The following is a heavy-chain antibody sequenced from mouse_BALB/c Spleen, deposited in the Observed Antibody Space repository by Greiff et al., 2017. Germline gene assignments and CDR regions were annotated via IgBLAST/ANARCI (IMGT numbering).Heavy chain of an antibody. CDR2: ISDGGSYT. V-gene: IGHV5-4*02. CDR1: GFTFSDYY. Sequence: EVQLVESGGGLVKPGGSLKLSCAASGFTFSDYYMYWVRQTPEKRLEWVATISDGGSYTYYPDSVKGRFTISRDNAKNNLYLQMSSLKSEDTAMYYCARGEYGNYDFDYWGQGTTLTVSS. D-gene: IGHD2-10*02. J-gene: IGHJ2*01. CDR3: ARGEYGNYDFDY.